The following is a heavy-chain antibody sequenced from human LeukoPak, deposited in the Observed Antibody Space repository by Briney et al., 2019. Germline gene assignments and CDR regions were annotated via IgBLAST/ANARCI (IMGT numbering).Heavy chain of an antibody. CDR2: INEDGSEK. Sequence: GGSLRLSCAVSGLTFRSCWMAWVRQAPGKGLEWVAHINEDGSEKYYADSVKGRFTISRDNAKTSLYVQMNSLRAEDTAVYYCARGVFRCSDWGQGTLVTVSS. CDR1: GLTFRSCW. J-gene: IGHJ4*02. CDR3: ARGVFRCSD. D-gene: IGHD3-10*02. V-gene: IGHV3-7*04.